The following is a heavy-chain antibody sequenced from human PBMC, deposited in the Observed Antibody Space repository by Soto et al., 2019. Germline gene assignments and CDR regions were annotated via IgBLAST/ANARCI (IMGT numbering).Heavy chain of an antibody. CDR1: GGSISSYY. D-gene: IGHD6-6*01. J-gene: IGHJ4*02. V-gene: IGHV4-59*08. CDR3: ARYWIAALTFDY. CDR2: IYYSGST. Sequence: SETLSLTCTVSGGSISSYYWSWIRQPPGKGLEWIGYIYYSGSTNYNPSLKSRVTISVDTSKNQFSLKLSSVTAADTAVYYCARYWIAALTFDYWGQGTLVTVSS.